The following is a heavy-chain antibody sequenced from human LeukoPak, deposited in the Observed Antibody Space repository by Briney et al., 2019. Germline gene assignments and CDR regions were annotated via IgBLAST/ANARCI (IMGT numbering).Heavy chain of an antibody. D-gene: IGHD1-26*01. CDR2: IYPGDFDT. CDR3: ARSGPRRYSGSYRGYYFDY. Sequence: GESLKISCKGSGYSFTNYWIGWVRQMPGKGLEWMGIIYPGDFDTKYSPSFQGQVTISADKSISTAYLQWSSLKASDTAMYYCARSGPRRYSGSYRGYYFDYWGQGTLVTVSS. CDR1: GYSFTNYW. V-gene: IGHV5-51*01. J-gene: IGHJ4*02.